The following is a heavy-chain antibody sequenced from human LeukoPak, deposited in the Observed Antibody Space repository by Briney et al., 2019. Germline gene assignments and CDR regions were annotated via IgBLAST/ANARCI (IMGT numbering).Heavy chain of an antibody. CDR2: IIPILGIA. J-gene: IGHJ6*02. CDR1: GGTFSSYA. Sequence: GASVKVSCKAPGGTFSSYAISWVRQAPGQGLEWMGRIIPILGIANYAQKFQGRVTITADKSTSTAYMELSSLRSEDTAVYYCASTTGNDFWSGYYALYYYGMDVWGQGTTVTVSS. CDR3: ASTTGNDFWSGYYALYYYGMDV. D-gene: IGHD3-3*01. V-gene: IGHV1-69*04.